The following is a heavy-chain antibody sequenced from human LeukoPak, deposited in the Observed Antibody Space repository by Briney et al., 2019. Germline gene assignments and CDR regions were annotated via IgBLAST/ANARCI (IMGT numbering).Heavy chain of an antibody. J-gene: IGHJ4*02. D-gene: IGHD5-24*01. V-gene: IGHV3-74*01. CDR3: ARDSGDGYNGELLH. CDR2: INSDGSST. Sequence: GGSLRLSCAASGFTFSSYWMHWVRQAPGKGLVWVSRINSDGSSTSYADSVKGRFTISRDNAKNTLYLQMNSLRAVDTAVYYCARDSGDGYNGELLHWGQGTLVTVSS. CDR1: GFTFSSYW.